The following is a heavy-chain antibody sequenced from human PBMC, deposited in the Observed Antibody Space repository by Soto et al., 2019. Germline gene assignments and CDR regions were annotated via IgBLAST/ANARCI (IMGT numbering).Heavy chain of an antibody. CDR2: VSSGGDNT. D-gene: IGHD4-4*01. Sequence: EVQLLQSGGGLGQPGGSLTLSCAASGFTFNNFAMTWVRQAPGKGLEWVSSVSSGGDNTWYADSVKGRFTISRDNPKNTLYLHMNILSAADTAVYYCAKVQRPHSNYGGGYLLDFWGQGTLVTVSS. V-gene: IGHV3-23*01. CDR3: AKVQRPHSNYGGGYLLDF. J-gene: IGHJ4*02. CDR1: GFTFNNFA.